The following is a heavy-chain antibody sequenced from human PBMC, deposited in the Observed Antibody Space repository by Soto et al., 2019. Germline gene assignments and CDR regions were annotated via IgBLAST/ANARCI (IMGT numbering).Heavy chain of an antibody. V-gene: IGHV3-23*01. D-gene: IGHD3-10*01. Sequence: EVQLLESGGGLVQPGGSLRLSCAASGFTFNNYAMTWVRQAPGKGLEWVSGISGSGITPFYTDSVKGRFTISRASSKNTLSLQMDTLRVEDTAVYYCAKYMVRGLTRDTIYQHGIDVWGQGTAVTVSS. CDR1: GFTFNNYA. CDR3: AKYMVRGLTRDTIYQHGIDV. J-gene: IGHJ6*02. CDR2: ISGSGITP.